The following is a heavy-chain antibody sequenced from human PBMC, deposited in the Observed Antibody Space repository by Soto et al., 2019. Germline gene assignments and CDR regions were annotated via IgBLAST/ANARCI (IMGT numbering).Heavy chain of an antibody. D-gene: IGHD3-3*01. V-gene: IGHV6-1*01. CDR1: GDSVSSNSAA. J-gene: IGHJ1*01. CDR3: ARGGVGVTVSQFHH. Sequence: KQSQTLSLTCAISGDSVSSNSAAWNWIRQSPSRGLEWLGRTYYRSKWYSDSAVSVQSRIIINPDTSKNQFSLQLNSVTPEDTAVYYCARGGVGVTVSQFHHWGQGTPVTVSS. CDR2: TYYRSKWYS.